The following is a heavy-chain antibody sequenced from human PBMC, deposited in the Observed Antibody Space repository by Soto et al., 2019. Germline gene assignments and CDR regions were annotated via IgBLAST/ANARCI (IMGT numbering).Heavy chain of an antibody. CDR3: ARDWGTPGRGSAVGYYYHYGMDV. CDR1: QFTFNTHW. V-gene: IGHV3-7*05. J-gene: IGHJ6*02. D-gene: IGHD6-13*01. Sequence: EVQLVESGGGLVQPGGSLRLSCLASQFTFNTHWMNWVRQAPGKGLEWVANIKDDGSEKYYVDSVKGRFTISRDNAKNSQYLQMNSLRGEDTAVYYCARDWGTPGRGSAVGYYYHYGMDVWGQGTTVTVSS. CDR2: IKDDGSEK.